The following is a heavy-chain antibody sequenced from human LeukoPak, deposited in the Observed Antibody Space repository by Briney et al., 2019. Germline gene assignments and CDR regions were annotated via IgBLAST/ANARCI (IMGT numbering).Heavy chain of an antibody. Sequence: SETLSLTCIVSGDSISSSSSYWGWIRQPPGKGLEWIGSRYYRGSTYYNPSLKSRVTISEDTSKNQLSLKLSSVTAADTAVYYCAGHNSGYPPTFDYWGQGTLVTVSS. CDR1: GDSISSSSSY. V-gene: IGHV4-39*01. D-gene: IGHD3-22*01. CDR2: RYYRGST. J-gene: IGHJ4*02. CDR3: AGHNSGYPPTFDY.